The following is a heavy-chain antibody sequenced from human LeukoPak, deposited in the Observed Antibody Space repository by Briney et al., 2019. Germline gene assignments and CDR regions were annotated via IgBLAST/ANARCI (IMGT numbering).Heavy chain of an antibody. CDR1: GGSFSGYY. J-gene: IGHJ5*02. V-gene: IGHV4-34*01. Sequence: PSETLSLTCAVYGGSFSGYYWSWIRQPPGKGLEWIGSIYYSGSTYYNPSLKSRVTISVDTSKNQFSLKLSSVTAADTAVYYCARQVTGTTRRFDPWGQGTLVTVSS. CDR2: IYYSGST. CDR3: ARQVTGTTRRFDP. D-gene: IGHD1-7*01.